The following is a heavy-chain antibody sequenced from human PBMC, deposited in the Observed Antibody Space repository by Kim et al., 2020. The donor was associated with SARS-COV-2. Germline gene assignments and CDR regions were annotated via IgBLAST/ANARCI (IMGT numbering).Heavy chain of an antibody. Sequence: GGSLRLSCAASGCTFSSCWMTWVRQVPGKGLEGGANINEGGSAKYYVDSVKGRFTISREHAKNSLYFQMNSLRAEATDVYYCAKAGGGVAARDYWGQGILVTVSS. CDR3: AKAGGGVAARDY. CDR1: GCTFSSCW. V-gene: IGHV3-7*01. CDR2: INEGGSAK. J-gene: IGHJ4*02. D-gene: IGHD3-16*01.